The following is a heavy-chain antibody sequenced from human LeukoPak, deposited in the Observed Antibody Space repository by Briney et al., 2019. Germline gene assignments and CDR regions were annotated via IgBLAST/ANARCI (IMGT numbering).Heavy chain of an antibody. Sequence: ASVKVSCKASGYIFTGYYIHWVRQAPGQGLEWIGWINPNSGATNYAQKFQGRVTMTRDTSISTAYMELRSLRSDDTAVYYCARDGRHRYYYDSSGFYGGWFDPWGQGTLVTVSS. J-gene: IGHJ5*02. CDR1: GYIFTGYY. CDR2: INPNSGAT. CDR3: ARDGRHRYYYDSSGFYGGWFDP. V-gene: IGHV1-2*02. D-gene: IGHD3-22*01.